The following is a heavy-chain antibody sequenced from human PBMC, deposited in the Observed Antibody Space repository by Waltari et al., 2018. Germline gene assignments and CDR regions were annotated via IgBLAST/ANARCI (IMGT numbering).Heavy chain of an antibody. V-gene: IGHV3-21*02. CDR2: ISGRGKFV. CDR3: ARDGVAAYIDFWSGYFHGLDL. J-gene: IGHJ6*02. CDR1: GFAFSSYQ. Sequence: KLVESGGGLVTPGGSLRLSCVCSGFAFSSYQMNWVRMVSGKGLEWLASISGRGKFVCSAASLNGRLTVTRENAENSLYVEMSRRRAVDTAVYYCARDGVAAYIDFWSGYFHGLDLWGQGTTVTVSS. D-gene: IGHD3-3*01.